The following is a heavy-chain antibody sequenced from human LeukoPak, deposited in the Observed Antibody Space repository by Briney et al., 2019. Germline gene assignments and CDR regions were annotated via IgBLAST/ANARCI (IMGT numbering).Heavy chain of an antibody. CDR1: GFTFSSYG. CDR3: AREGPRGNSQFDY. D-gene: IGHD2/OR15-2a*01. CDR2: IWYDGSNK. J-gene: IGHJ4*02. V-gene: IGHV3-33*01. Sequence: GGSLRLSCAACGFTFSSYGIHWVRQAPGKGLEWVALIWYDGSNKYYTDSVKGRLTISRDNSKNTLYLQMNSLRAEDTAIYYCAREGPRGNSQFDYWGQGTLVTVSS.